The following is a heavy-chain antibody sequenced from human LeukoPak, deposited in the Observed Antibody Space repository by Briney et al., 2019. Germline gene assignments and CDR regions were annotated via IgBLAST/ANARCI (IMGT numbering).Heavy chain of an antibody. CDR3: ARVGVAFFFDY. CDR1: SGSISSGSYY. Sequence: SAPTLSLTCTVASGSISSGSYYWSRLRQPAGKGLEWIGLIYTGESTNYNPSLTSRVTISVDTSKNQFSLKLSSVTAADTAVYYCARVGVAFFFDYWGQGTLVTVSS. V-gene: IGHV4-61*02. J-gene: IGHJ4*02. D-gene: IGHD3-3*01. CDR2: IYTGEST.